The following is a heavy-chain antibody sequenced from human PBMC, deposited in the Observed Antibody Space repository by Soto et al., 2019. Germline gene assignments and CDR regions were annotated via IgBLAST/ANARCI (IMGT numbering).Heavy chain of an antibody. CDR2: ISSSSSTI. D-gene: IGHD3-10*01. V-gene: IGHV3-48*01. CDR1: GFTFSSYS. CDR3: ARANYYGSPGDFDY. J-gene: IGHJ4*02. Sequence: EVQLVESGGGLVQPGGSLRLSWAASGFTFSSYSMNWGRQAPGKGLEWVSYISSSSSTIYYADSVKGRFNISRDNAKNSLYLQMNSLRAEDTAVYYCARANYYGSPGDFDYWGQGTLVTVSS.